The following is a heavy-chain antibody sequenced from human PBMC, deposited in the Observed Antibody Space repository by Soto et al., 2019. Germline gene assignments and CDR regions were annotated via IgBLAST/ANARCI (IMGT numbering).Heavy chain of an antibody. CDR2: IYYSGST. D-gene: IGHD5-18*01. J-gene: IGHJ4*02. CDR3: ARGYGRNFDY. V-gene: IGHV4-31*03. CDR1: GGSISSGGYY. Sequence: PSETLSLTCTVSGGSISSGGYYWSWIRQHPGKGLEWIGYIYYSGSTYYNPSLKSRVTISVDTSKDQFSLKLSSVTAADTAVYYCARGYGRNFDYWGQGTLVTVSS.